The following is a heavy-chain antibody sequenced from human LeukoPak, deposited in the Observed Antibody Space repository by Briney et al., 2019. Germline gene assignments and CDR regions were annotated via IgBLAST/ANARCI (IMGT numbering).Heavy chain of an antibody. CDR1: GFTFSSYG. Sequence: PGRSLRLSCAASGFTFSSYGMHWVRQAPGKGLVWVSRINTDGSTTNYADSVKGRFTISRDNAKNTLYLQMNSLRAEDTAVYYCARSDSLLVDSSSYFRDAFDVWGQGTMVTVSS. D-gene: IGHD3-22*01. J-gene: IGHJ3*01. CDR3: ARSDSLLVDSSSYFRDAFDV. V-gene: IGHV3-74*01. CDR2: INTDGSTT.